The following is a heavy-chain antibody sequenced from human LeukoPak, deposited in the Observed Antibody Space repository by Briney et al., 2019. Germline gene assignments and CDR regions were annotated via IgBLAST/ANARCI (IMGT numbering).Heavy chain of an antibody. Sequence: QSGGSLRLSCAASGFTFSSYAMSWVRQAPGKGLEWVSAISGSGGSTYYADSVKGRFTISRDNSKNTLYLQMNSLRAEDTAVYYCARAKSPPVAGMDVWGQGTTVTVSS. CDR1: GFTFSSYA. V-gene: IGHV3-23*01. CDR2: ISGSGGST. J-gene: IGHJ6*02. CDR3: ARAKSPPVAGMDV.